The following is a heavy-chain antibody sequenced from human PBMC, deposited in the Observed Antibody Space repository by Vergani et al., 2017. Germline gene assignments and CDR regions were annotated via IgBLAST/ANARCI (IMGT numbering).Heavy chain of an antibody. CDR1: GFTFSSYA. Sequence: EVQLLESGGGLVQPGGSLRLSCAASGFTFSSYAMSWVRQAPGKGLEWVSAISGSGGSTYYADSVKGRCTFSRDKSKNKLYLQMNSLRAEDTAVDYCAKSGAPGPLWCGESSYGIDVWGQGTTVTVSS. J-gene: IGHJ6*02. CDR3: AKSGAPGPLWCGESSYGIDV. V-gene: IGHV3-23*01. D-gene: IGHD3-10*01. CDR2: ISGSGGST.